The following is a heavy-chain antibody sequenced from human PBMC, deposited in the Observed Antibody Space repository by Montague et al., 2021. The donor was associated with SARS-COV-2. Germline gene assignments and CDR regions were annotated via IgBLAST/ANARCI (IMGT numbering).Heavy chain of an antibody. V-gene: IGHV3-23*01. J-gene: IGHJ4*02. CDR2: ISGRADGT. D-gene: IGHD3-16*01. CDR3: AKDRQGEPHHIYSFDY. Sequence: SLRLSCAASGFTFSTYAMSWVRQAPGKGLEWVSGISGRADGTYYADSVKGRFTISRDDSKNTVYLQMNGLRAEDTAEYFCAKDRQGEPHHIYSFDYWGQGALVTVSS. CDR1: GFTFSTYA.